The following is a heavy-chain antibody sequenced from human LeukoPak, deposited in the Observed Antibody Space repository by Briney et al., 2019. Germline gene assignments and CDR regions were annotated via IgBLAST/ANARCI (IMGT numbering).Heavy chain of an antibody. J-gene: IGHJ6*02. Sequence: PSETLSLTCTVSGGSISSGDYYWSWIRQPPGKGLEWIGYIYYSGSTFYNPSLKSRVTISVDTSKNQFSLKLSSVTAADTAEYYCARDRRYYYGSGSYDLGMDVWGQGTTVTVSS. CDR1: GGSISSGDYY. CDR3: ARDRRYYYGSGSYDLGMDV. D-gene: IGHD3-10*01. CDR2: IYYSGST. V-gene: IGHV4-30-4*01.